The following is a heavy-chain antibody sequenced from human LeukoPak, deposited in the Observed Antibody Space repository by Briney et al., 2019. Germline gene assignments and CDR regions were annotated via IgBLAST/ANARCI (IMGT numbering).Heavy chain of an antibody. Sequence: PGGSLRLSCAASGFTFNIYAMHLVRQAPGEGLECFSFISGEGDSTYYADSVKSQFTISRVNSKNSPYLQINSRITEATVLYHCAKDRNVDTDMAHSYYYHMDVWGKGTTVTVSS. J-gene: IGHJ6*03. CDR1: GFTFNIYA. CDR2: ISGEGDST. CDR3: AKDRNVDTDMAHSYYYHMDV. D-gene: IGHD5-18*01. V-gene: IGHV3-43*02.